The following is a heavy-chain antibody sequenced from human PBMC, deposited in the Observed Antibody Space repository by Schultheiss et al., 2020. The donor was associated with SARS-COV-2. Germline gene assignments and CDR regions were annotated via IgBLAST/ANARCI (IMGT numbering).Heavy chain of an antibody. CDR1: GFTFSSYE. V-gene: IGHV3-48*03. D-gene: IGHD2/OR15-2a*01. Sequence: GGSLRLSCAASGFTFSSYEMNWVRQAPGKGLEWDSFISSSGSTIYYADSMKGRFTISRDNAKNSLYLQMNSLRAEDTAVYYCARDIKDTTYYLFDYWGQGTLVTVSS. J-gene: IGHJ4*02. CDR3: ARDIKDTTYYLFDY. CDR2: ISSSGSTI.